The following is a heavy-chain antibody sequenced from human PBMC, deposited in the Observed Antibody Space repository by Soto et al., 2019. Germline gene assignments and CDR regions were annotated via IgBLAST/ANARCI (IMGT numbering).Heavy chain of an antibody. D-gene: IGHD3-3*01. CDR2: INHSGST. CDR1: GGSFSGYY. Sequence: SETLSLTCAVYGGSFSGYYWSWIRQPPGKGLEWIGEINHSGSTNYNPSLKSRVTISVDTSKNQFSLKLSSVTAADTAVYYCARGDFGVVTTYYFDYWSQGTLVTVSS. J-gene: IGHJ4*02. V-gene: IGHV4-34*01. CDR3: ARGDFGVVTTYYFDY.